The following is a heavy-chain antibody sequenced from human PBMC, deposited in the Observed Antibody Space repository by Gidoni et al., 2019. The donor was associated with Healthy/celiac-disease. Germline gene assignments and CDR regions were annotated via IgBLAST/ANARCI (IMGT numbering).Heavy chain of an antibody. CDR2: IYYSGST. Sequence: QVQLQESGPGLVKPSQTLSLTCTVSGGSISSGGYYWRWIRQHPGKGLEWIGYIYYSGSTYYNPSLKSRVTISVDTSKNQFSLKLSSVTAADTAVYYCAREKKWDDCSSTSCYDYYYYGMDVWGQGTTVTVSS. CDR1: GGSISSGGYY. D-gene: IGHD2-2*01. CDR3: AREKKWDDCSSTSCYDYYYYGMDV. V-gene: IGHV4-31*03. J-gene: IGHJ6*02.